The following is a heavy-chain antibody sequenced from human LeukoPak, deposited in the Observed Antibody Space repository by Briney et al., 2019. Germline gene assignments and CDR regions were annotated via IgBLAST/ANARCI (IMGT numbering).Heavy chain of an antibody. Sequence: TGGSLRLSCAASGCTFSNYWLHWVRQTPGKGLMWVSRIDPSGSGTNYADSVKGRFTISRENVENTLYLQMNSLRPEDTAVYYCTKDTFGAEDYWGQGILVTVSS. D-gene: IGHD3-10*01. J-gene: IGHJ4*02. CDR3: TKDTFGAEDY. CDR2: IDPSGSGT. CDR1: GCTFSNYW. V-gene: IGHV3-74*01.